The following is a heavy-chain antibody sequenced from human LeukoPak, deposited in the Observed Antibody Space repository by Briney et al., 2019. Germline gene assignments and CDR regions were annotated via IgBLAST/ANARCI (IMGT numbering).Heavy chain of an antibody. V-gene: IGHV1-69*13. Sequence: APVKVSCKASGGAFSSYAISWVRQAPGQGLEWMGGIIPIFGTANYAQKFQGRVTITADESTSTAYMELSSLRSEDTAVYYCARDSWGHKYYFDYWGQGTLVTVSS. J-gene: IGHJ4*02. CDR3: ARDSWGHKYYFDY. D-gene: IGHD2-15*01. CDR2: IIPIFGTA. CDR1: GGAFSSYA.